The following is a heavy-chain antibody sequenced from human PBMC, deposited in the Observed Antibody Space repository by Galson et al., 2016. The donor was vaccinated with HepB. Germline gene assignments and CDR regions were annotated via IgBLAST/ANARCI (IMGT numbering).Heavy chain of an antibody. CDR2: ISTNGISQ. CDR3: AKDQGILRHFDWLTYDAFDM. CDR1: GFTFSKYA. V-gene: IGHV3-30*18. J-gene: IGHJ3*02. Sequence: SLRLSCAASGFTFSKYALHWVRQAPGKGLEWVAVISTNGISQNYEDSVKGRFTVYRDNSKNTVDLQMNSLKPEDTAVYYCAKDQGILRHFDWLTYDAFDMWGQGTMVTGSS. D-gene: IGHD3-9*01.